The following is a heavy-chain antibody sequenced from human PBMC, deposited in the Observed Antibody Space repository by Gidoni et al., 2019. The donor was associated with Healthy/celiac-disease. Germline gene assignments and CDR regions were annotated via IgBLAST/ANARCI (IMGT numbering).Heavy chain of an antibody. Sequence: QVQLVQSGAEVKKPGSSVKVSCKASGGTFSSYAISWVRQAPGQGLEWMGGIIPIFGTANYAQKFQGRVTITADKSTSTAYMELSSLRSEDTAVYYCARAGPPYYDFWSGYYGFDYWGQGTLVTVSS. CDR1: GGTFSSYA. CDR2: IIPIFGTA. J-gene: IGHJ4*02. V-gene: IGHV1-69*06. D-gene: IGHD3-3*01. CDR3: ARAGPPYYDFWSGYYGFDY.